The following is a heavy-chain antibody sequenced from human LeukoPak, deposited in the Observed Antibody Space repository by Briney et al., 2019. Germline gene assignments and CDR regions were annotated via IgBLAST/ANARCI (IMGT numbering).Heavy chain of an antibody. D-gene: IGHD1-1*01. V-gene: IGHV3-30*02. CDR1: GFTFDNYD. CDR2: IRGDGSDQ. J-gene: IGHJ4*02. Sequence: GGALRLSCAVSGFTFDNYDMHWGRQAPGKGGEWGAFIRGDGSDQYYEDSVKGRFTISRDNSKNTLFLQMNSLRFEDTALYYCANLEDNWGQGTLVTVSS. CDR3: ANLEDN.